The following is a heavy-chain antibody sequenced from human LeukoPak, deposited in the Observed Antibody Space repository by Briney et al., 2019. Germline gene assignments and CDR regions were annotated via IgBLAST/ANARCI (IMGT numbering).Heavy chain of an antibody. CDR1: AFTFSSYD. J-gene: IGHJ4*02. V-gene: IGHV3-30-3*01. Sequence: PGRSLRLSCEASAFTFSSYDLHWVRQAPGKGLEWVAFISYDGNKEFYADSVKGRFTVSRDNGRNTLYLQMNSLRGGDTAMYYCARVSILGSGVDHWGQGTLVTVSS. CDR2: ISYDGNKE. CDR3: ARVSILGSGVDH. D-gene: IGHD2-8*02.